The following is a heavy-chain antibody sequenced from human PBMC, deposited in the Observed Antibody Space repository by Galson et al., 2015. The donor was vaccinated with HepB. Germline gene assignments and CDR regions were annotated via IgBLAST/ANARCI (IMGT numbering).Heavy chain of an antibody. D-gene: IGHD3-10*01. Sequence: LRLSCAASGFTFSSYWMNWVRQAPGKGLEWVAHINQDGSSKYYVDSVKGRFSISRDNAKDSVYLQLDSLRAEDTAVYYCARRISLVRGIITKPDYYYGMDVWGQWTTVTVAS. J-gene: IGHJ6*02. CDR3: ARRISLVRGIITKPDYYYGMDV. CDR1: GFTFSSYW. CDR2: INQDGSSK. V-gene: IGHV3-7*03.